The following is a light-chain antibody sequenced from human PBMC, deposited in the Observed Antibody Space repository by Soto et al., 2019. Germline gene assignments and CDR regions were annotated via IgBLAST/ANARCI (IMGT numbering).Light chain of an antibody. CDR2: GAS. Sequence: EIVMTQSPATLSVSPGERATLSCRASQSVSSNLAWYQQKPGQTPRPLIYGASTRATGIPARFSGSGSGTEFTLTISSLQSEDFAVYFCQQYNNWPLTFDQGTKVEIK. CDR3: QQYNNWPLT. V-gene: IGKV3-15*01. J-gene: IGKJ1*01. CDR1: QSVSSN.